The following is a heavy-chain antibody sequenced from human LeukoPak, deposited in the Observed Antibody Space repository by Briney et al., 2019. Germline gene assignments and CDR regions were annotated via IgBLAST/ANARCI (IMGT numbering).Heavy chain of an antibody. V-gene: IGHV1-8*02. D-gene: IGHD2-2*01. CDR3: ARRGGESSSWYRSAWFDP. J-gene: IGHJ5*02. Sequence: GASVKVSCKASGYTFTSYDINWVRQATGQGLEWMGWMNPNSGNTGYAQKFQGRVFMTRNTSINTAYLEVTSLRFEDTAVYYCARRGGESSSWYRSAWFDPWGQGTLVIVSS. CDR1: GYTFTSYD. CDR2: MNPNSGNT.